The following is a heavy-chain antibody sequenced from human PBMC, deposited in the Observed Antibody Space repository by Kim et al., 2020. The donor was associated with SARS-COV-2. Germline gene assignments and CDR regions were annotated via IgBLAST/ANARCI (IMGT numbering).Heavy chain of an antibody. V-gene: IGHV4-59*13. Sequence: SETLSLTCSVSGGSISSYYWSWIRQPPGKGLEWIGYIYYSGSTNYNPSLKSRVTISVDTSKKQLSLKLSSVTVADTAVYYCAREGTYDSSGYYSHDAFDSWGHGTTVTVSS. CDR3: AREGTYDSSGYYSHDAFDS. CDR2: IYYSGST. J-gene: IGHJ3*02. CDR1: GGSISSYY. D-gene: IGHD3-22*01.